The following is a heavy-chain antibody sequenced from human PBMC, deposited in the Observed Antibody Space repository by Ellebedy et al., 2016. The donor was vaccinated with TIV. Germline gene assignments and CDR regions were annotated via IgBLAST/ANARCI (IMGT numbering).Heavy chain of an antibody. Sequence: GESLKISCAASGFTFSTYAMAWVRQTPGKGLEWVSAIYGSGVTTYYTDSVKGRFTISRDNSMSTLSLQMSSLRADDTAIYYCVRGRSGTYIHHAFDSWGQGILVTVSS. CDR1: GFTFSTYA. J-gene: IGHJ4*02. V-gene: IGHV3-23*01. CDR2: IYGSGVTT. D-gene: IGHD1-14*01. CDR3: VRGRSGTYIHHAFDS.